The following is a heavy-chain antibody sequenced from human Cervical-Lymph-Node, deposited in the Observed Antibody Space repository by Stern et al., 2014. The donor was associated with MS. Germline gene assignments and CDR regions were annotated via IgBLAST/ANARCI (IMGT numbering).Heavy chain of an antibody. CDR2: IWPGGSDT. J-gene: IGHJ6*02. V-gene: IGHV5-51*01. CDR3: ARLRGPGLYGMDV. Sequence: EVQLVESGAEVKKPGESLKISCKASGYSFTSYWVGWVRQMPGKGLEWMGIIWPGGSDTRYSPSFEGQVTISADKSINTAYLQWSSLKASDAAMYYCARLRGPGLYGMDVWGQGTTVTVSS. CDR1: GYSFTSYW.